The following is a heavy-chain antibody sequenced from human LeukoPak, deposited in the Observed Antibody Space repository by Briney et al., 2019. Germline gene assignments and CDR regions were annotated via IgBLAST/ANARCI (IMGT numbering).Heavy chain of an antibody. CDR1: GYSISSGYH. CDR3: ARGGLTDLFDY. CDR2: IYHSGST. D-gene: IGHD4/OR15-4a*01. Sequence: SETLSLTCAVSGYSISSGYHWGWIRQPPGKGLEWIGSIYHSGSTYYNPSLKSRVTIPVDTSKNHFSLKLSFVTAADTAVYYCARGGLTDLFDYWGQGTLVTVSS. V-gene: IGHV4-38-2*01. J-gene: IGHJ4*02.